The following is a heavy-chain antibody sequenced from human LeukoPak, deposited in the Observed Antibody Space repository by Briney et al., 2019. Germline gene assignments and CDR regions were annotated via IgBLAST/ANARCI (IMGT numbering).Heavy chain of an antibody. D-gene: IGHD1-1*01. V-gene: IGHV4-59*08. CDR1: GGSISSYY. CDR2: IYYSGST. Sequence: SETLSLTCTVSGGSISSYYWSWIRQPPGKGLERIGYIYYSGSTNYNPSLKSRVTISVDTSKNQFSLKLSSVTAADTAVYYCARSLTLRTGTSPFDYWGQGTLVTVSS. CDR3: ARSLTLRTGTSPFDY. J-gene: IGHJ4*02.